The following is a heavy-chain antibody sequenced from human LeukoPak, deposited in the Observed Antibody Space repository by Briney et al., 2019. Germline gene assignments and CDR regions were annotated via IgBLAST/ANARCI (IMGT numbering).Heavy chain of an antibody. D-gene: IGHD3-10*01. J-gene: IGHJ4*02. CDR3: GXGLGTWFGESRHFDY. V-gene: IGHV4-34*01. CDR1: GGSFSGYY. Sequence: SETLSLTCAVYGGSFSGYYWSWIRQPPGKGLEWIGEINHSGSTNYNPSLKSRVTISVDTSKNQFSLKLSSVTAEDTAVYYCGXGLGTWFGESRHFDYWGQGTLVTVSS. CDR2: INHSGST.